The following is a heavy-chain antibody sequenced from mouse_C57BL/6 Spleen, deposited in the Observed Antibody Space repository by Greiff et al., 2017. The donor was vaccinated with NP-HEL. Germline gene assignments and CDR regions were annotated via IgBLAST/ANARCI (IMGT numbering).Heavy chain of an antibody. Sequence: VQLQQSGPELVKPGASVKISCKASGYAFSSSWMNWVKQRPGKGLEWIGRIYPGDGDTNYNGKFKGKATLTADKSSSTAYRQLSSLTSEDSAVDFCARSWDVVDYWGQGTTLTVSS. CDR1: GYAFSSSW. D-gene: IGHD4-1*01. CDR2: IYPGDGDT. CDR3: ARSWDVVDY. V-gene: IGHV1-82*01. J-gene: IGHJ2*01.